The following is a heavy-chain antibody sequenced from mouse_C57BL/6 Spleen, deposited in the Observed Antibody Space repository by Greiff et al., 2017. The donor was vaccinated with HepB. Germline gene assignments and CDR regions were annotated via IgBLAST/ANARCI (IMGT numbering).Heavy chain of an antibody. CDR3: AREAYYSNPFAY. D-gene: IGHD2-5*01. Sequence: EVKLQESGPELVKPGASVKILCKASGYSFTDYNMNWVKQSNGKSLEWIGVINPNYGTISYNQKFKGKATLTVDQSSSTAYMQLNSLTSEDSAIYYCAREAYYSNPFAYWGQGTLVTVSA. J-gene: IGHJ3*01. CDR1: GYSFTDYN. CDR2: INPNYGTI. V-gene: IGHV1-39*01.